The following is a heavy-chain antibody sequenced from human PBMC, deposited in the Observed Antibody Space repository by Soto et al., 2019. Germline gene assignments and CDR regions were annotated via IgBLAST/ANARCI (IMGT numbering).Heavy chain of an antibody. V-gene: IGHV3-23*04. J-gene: IGHJ4*02. D-gene: IGHD3-9*01. CDR2: ISGGGSST. CDR1: GFTFSLSA. Sequence: EVQLVESGGGFVQPGESLRLSCAASGFTFSLSAMSWVRQAPGRGLEWVSSISGGGSSTDYAESVKGRFTISRDNSKNTVHLPMNSLIAEDTAVYYCAKGPEYDILTGCDFWGQGALVTVSS. CDR3: AKGPEYDILTGCDF.